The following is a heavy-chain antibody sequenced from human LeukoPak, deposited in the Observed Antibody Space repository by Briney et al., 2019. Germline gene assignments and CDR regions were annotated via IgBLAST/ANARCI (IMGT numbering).Heavy chain of an antibody. CDR1: GGSIRSYY. D-gene: IGHD3-16*01. J-gene: IGHJ4*02. CDR2: IYYSGST. CDR3: ARALTKIGAFDY. Sequence: SSETLSLTCTVSGGSIRSYYWSWIRQPPGKGLEWIGYIYYSGSTNYNPSLKSRVTISVDTSKNQFSLKLSSVTAADTAVYYCARALTKIGAFDYWGQGTLVTVSS. V-gene: IGHV4-59*01.